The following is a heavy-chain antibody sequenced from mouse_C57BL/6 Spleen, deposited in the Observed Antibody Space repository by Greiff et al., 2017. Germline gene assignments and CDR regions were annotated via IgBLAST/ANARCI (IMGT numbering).Heavy chain of an antibody. CDR1: GYTFTSYW. CDR3: ARVELGRNWYFDV. Sequence: QVQLQQPGAELVKPGASVKLSCKASGYTFTSYWMHWVKQRPGQGLEWIGMIHPNSGSTNYNEKFKSKATLTVDKSSSTAYMQLSSLTSEDSAVYYCARVELGRNWYFDVWGTGTTVTVSS. CDR2: IHPNSGST. J-gene: IGHJ1*03. V-gene: IGHV1-64*01. D-gene: IGHD4-1*01.